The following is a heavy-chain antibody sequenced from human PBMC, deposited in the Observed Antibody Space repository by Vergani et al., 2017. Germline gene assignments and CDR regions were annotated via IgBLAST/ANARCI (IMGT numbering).Heavy chain of an antibody. V-gene: IGHV3-23*04. D-gene: IGHD3-22*01. CDR2: ITGGGST. CDR1: GFTFRNYA. CDR3: AGPQGTSAYYYGGFDY. J-gene: IGHJ4*02. Sequence: EVLLVESGGDLVQPGGSLRLSCAASGFTFRNYAMSWVRQAPGKGLEWVSGITGGGSTYYADSVKGRFTISRDNSKNTLSLQMNSLTAEDTAIYYCAGPQGTSAYYYGGFDYWGQGILVTVSS.